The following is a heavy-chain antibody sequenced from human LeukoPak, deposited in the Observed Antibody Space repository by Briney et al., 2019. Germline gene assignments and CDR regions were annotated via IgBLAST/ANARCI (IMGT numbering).Heavy chain of an antibody. CDR2: IVVGSGNT. Sequence: GASVKVSCKASGFTFTSSAVQWVRQARGQRLEWIGWIVVGSGNTNYAQKFQERVTITRDMSTSTAYMELSSLRSEDTAVYYCAAVEVVVVAAVTPTRAFDIWGQGTMVTVSS. J-gene: IGHJ3*02. D-gene: IGHD2-15*01. CDR1: GFTFTSSA. V-gene: IGHV1-58*01. CDR3: AAVEVVVVAAVTPTRAFDI.